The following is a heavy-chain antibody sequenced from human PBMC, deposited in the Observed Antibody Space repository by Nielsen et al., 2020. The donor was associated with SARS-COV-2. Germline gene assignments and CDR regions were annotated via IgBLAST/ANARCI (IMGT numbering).Heavy chain of an antibody. Sequence: ASVKVSCKASGYTFTSYAMHWVRQAPGQRLEWMGWINAGNGNTKYSQKFQGRVTITRDTSASTAYMELSSLRSEDTAVYYCARDLIVVVVAATGGFDPWGQGTLVTVSS. CDR2: INAGNGNT. CDR1: GYTFTSYA. J-gene: IGHJ5*02. D-gene: IGHD2-15*01. CDR3: ARDLIVVVVAATGGFDP. V-gene: IGHV1-3*01.